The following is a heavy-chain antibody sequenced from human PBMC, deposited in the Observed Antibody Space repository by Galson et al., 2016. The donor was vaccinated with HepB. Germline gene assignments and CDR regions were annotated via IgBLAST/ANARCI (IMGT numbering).Heavy chain of an antibody. D-gene: IGHD4-17*01. CDR1: GFTFRSYG. CDR2: IWNDGSER. CDR3: AGDPLRYGDRHFDY. J-gene: IGHJ4*02. Sequence: SLRLSCAVSGFTFRSYGMQWVRQAPGKGLEWVAGIWNDGSERHYGDSVKGRFTISRDDSKNTLYLQMNILRAEDTAVYCCAGDPLRYGDRHFDYWGQGTLVTVSS. V-gene: IGHV3-33*01.